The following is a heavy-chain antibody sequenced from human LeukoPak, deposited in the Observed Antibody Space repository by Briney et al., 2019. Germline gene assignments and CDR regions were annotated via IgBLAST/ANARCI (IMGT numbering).Heavy chain of an antibody. CDR1: GGSIRTSTYY. CDR2: IYYSGTA. D-gene: IGHD3-10*01. Sequence: SETLSLTCSVSGGSIRTSTYYWGWIRQPPGKGLEWIGNIYYSGTADYNPSLKSRVTISVDTSKNQFSLKISSVIAADTAVYYCARLKVRGYTPGDWGQGTLITVSS. J-gene: IGHJ4*02. CDR3: ARLKVRGYTPGD. V-gene: IGHV4-39*01.